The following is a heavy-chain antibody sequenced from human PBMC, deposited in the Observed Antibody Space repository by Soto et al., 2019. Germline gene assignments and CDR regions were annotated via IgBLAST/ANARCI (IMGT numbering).Heavy chain of an antibody. CDR3: ARHEPATVARYDS. V-gene: IGHV4-34*01. CDR2: INHSGST. D-gene: IGHD6-19*01. CDR1: GGSLSGYY. Sequence: SETLSLTCAVCGGSLSGYYPNWIRQPPGKGLEWIGEINHSGSTNYNPSLKSRVTVSVDTSTSQFSLNLSSVTAADTAVYYCARHEPATVARYDSWGQGTLVTVS. J-gene: IGHJ5*01.